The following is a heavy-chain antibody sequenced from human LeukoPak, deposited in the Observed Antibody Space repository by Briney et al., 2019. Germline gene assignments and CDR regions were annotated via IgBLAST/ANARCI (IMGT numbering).Heavy chain of an antibody. D-gene: IGHD3-22*01. J-gene: IGHJ5*02. CDR3: ARFTFYYDSSGYVNWFDP. Sequence: SETLSLTCTVSGGSISSNYWSWIRQPPGKGLEWIGHIYYSGSTNFNPSLKSRVTISVDTSKNQFSLKLSSVTAADTAVYYCARFTFYYDSSGYVNWFDPWGQGTLVTVSS. CDR1: GGSISSNY. CDR2: IYYSGST. V-gene: IGHV4-59*01.